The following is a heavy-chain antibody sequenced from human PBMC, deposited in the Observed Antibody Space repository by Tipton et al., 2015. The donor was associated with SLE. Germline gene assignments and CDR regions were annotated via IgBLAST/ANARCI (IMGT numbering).Heavy chain of an antibody. CDR2: IYYSGST. D-gene: IGHD5-12*01. J-gene: IGHJ6*03. CDR1: GGSFSGYY. CDR3: ARDQVGYSGYTSFYYMDV. V-gene: IGHV4-34*01. Sequence: TLSLTCAVYGGSFSGYYWSWIRQPPGKGLEWIGYIYYSGSTYYNPSLKSRVTISVDTSKNQFSLKLSSVTAADTAVYYCARDQVGYSGYTSFYYMDVWGKGTTVTVSS.